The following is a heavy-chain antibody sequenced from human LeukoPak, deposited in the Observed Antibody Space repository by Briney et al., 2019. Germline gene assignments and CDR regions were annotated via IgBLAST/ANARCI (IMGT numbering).Heavy chain of an antibody. J-gene: IGHJ4*02. Sequence: ASVKVSCKASGYTFTGYYMHWVRQAPGQGLEWMGRINPNSGGTNYAQKFQGRVTMTRDTSISTAYMELSRLRSDDTAVYYCARAETGTYYYDSSGPFDYWGQGTLVTVSS. D-gene: IGHD3-22*01. CDR2: INPNSGGT. CDR1: GYTFTGYY. CDR3: ARAETGTYYYDSSGPFDY. V-gene: IGHV1-2*06.